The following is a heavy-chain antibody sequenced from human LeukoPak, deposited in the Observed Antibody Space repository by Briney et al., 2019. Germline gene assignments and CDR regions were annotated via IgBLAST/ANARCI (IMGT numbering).Heavy chain of an antibody. CDR1: GYTFSGYY. J-gene: IGHJ4*02. CDR3: ARVSWGYDY. V-gene: IGHV1-2*02. CDR2: INPNSGGT. D-gene: IGHD5-18*01. Sequence: ASVKVSCKASGYTFSGYYMHWVRQAPGQALEWVGWINPNSGGTNYAQKFQGRVTMTRDTSISTAYMELRSLRSDDTAVYYCARVSWGYDYWGQGTLVTVSS.